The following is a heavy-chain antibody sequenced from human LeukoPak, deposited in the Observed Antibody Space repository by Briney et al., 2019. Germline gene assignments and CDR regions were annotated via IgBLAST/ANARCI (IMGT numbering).Heavy chain of an antibody. CDR2: INPNSGGT. Sequence: ASVKVSCKASGYTFTGYYMHWVRQAPGQGLEWMGRINPNSGGTNYAQKFQGRGTMTRDTSISTAYLELSRLRAGDTAVYYCARGDPFWSGSKYYFDYWGQGTLVTVSS. D-gene: IGHD3-3*01. CDR3: ARGDPFWSGSKYYFDY. V-gene: IGHV1-2*06. J-gene: IGHJ4*02. CDR1: GYTFTGYY.